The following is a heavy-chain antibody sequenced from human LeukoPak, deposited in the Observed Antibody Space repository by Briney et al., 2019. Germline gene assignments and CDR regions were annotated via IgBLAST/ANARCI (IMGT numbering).Heavy chain of an antibody. CDR3: AKDQDGSGWSFDY. Sequence: GGSLRLSCTASGFPFSAYSINWVRQAPGKGLEWVSYVATDGNTIYYADSVKGRFTISRDFAKNSLYLQMNSLRAEDTAVYYCAKDQDGSGWSFDYWGQGTLVTVSS. V-gene: IGHV3-48*01. CDR2: VATDGNTI. CDR1: GFPFSAYS. J-gene: IGHJ4*02. D-gene: IGHD6-19*01.